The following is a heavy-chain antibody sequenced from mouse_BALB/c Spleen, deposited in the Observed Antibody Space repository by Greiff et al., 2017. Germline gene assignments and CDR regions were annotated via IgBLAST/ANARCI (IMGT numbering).Heavy chain of an antibody. J-gene: IGHJ1*01. D-gene: IGHD2-2*01. Sequence: EVMLVESGGGLVQPGGSLRLSCATSGFTFSDFYMEWVRQPPGKRLEWIAASRNKANDYTTEYSASVKGRFIVSRDTSQSILYLQMNALRAEDTAIYYCARDAPYGYYWYFDVWGAGTTVTVSS. CDR2: SRNKANDYTT. V-gene: IGHV7-1*02. CDR1: GFTFSDFY. CDR3: ARDAPYGYYWYFDV.